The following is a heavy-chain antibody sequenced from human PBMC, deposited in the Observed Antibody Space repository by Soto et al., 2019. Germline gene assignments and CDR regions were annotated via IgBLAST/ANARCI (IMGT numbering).Heavy chain of an antibody. CDR2: TYYRSKWYN. CDR3: ARSSMIVVVITGPFDY. Sequence: SQTLSLTCAISRDSVSSNSAAWNWIRQSPSRGLEWLGRTYYRSKWYNDYAVSVKSRITINPDTSKNQFSLQLNSVTPEDTAVYYCARSSMIVVVITGPFDYWGQGTLVTVSS. J-gene: IGHJ4*02. V-gene: IGHV6-1*01. D-gene: IGHD3-22*01. CDR1: RDSVSSNSAA.